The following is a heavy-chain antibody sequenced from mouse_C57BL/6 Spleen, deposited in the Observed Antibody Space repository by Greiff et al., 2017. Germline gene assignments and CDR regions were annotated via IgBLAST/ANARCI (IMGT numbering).Heavy chain of an antibody. J-gene: IGHJ4*01. V-gene: IGHV1-50*01. CDR2: IDPSDSYT. Sequence: QVHVKQPGAELVKPGASVKLSCKASGYTFTSYWMQWVKQRPGQGLEWIGEIDPSDSYTNYNQKFKGKATLTVDTSSSPAYMQLSSLTSEDSAVYYCASGTYYYGSSYEIYYAMDYWGQGTSVTVSS. CDR3: ASGTYYYGSSYEIYYAMDY. CDR1: GYTFTSYW. D-gene: IGHD1-1*01.